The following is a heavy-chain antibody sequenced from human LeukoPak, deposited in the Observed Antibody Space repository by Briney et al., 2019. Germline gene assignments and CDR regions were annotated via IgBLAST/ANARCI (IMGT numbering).Heavy chain of an antibody. CDR1: GFTFSSYE. Sequence: PGGSLILSCAASGFTFSSYEMNWVRQAPGKGLEWVSYISSSGSTIYYADSVKGRFTISRDNAKNSLYLQMNSLRAEDTAVYYCARDYYDSSGYPADYWGQGTLVTVSS. CDR2: ISSSGSTI. D-gene: IGHD3-22*01. CDR3: ARDYYDSSGYPADY. V-gene: IGHV3-48*03. J-gene: IGHJ4*02.